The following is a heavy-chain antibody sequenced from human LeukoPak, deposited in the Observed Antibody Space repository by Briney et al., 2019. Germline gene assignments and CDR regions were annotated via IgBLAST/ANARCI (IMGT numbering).Heavy chain of an antibody. D-gene: IGHD5-12*01. CDR3: TRSGYDGIASWFDP. CDR2: IRSKAYGGTT. V-gene: IGHV3-49*03. CDR1: GFTFGDYA. J-gene: IGHJ5*02. Sequence: GRSLRLSCTASGFTFGDYAMSWFRQAPGKGLEWVGFIRSKAYGGTTEYAASVKGRFTVSRDDSKSIAYLQMNSLKTEDTAVYYCTRSGYDGIASWFDPWGQGTLVTVSP.